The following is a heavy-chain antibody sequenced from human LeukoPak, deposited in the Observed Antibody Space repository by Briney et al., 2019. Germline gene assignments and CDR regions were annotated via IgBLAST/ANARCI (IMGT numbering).Heavy chain of an antibody. D-gene: IGHD4-17*01. V-gene: IGHV3-23*01. J-gene: IGHJ4*02. CDR1: GFTFSSYS. CDR2: IRGSGRCK. CDR3: EKESPTDYGDYQPFGN. Sequence: GGSLRLSCAASGFTFSSYSMSWVRQPPGKWLEWVAAIRGSGRCKYYADSVKGRFTISRDNSQNTLYLQMHSLRAEDTAVYYCEKESPTDYGDYQPFGNWGQGTLVTVSS.